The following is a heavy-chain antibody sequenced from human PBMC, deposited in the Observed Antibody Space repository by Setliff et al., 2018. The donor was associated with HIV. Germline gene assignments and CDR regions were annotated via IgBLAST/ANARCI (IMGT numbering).Heavy chain of an antibody. Sequence: AGGSLRLSCAASGFTFSNYAMSWVRQAPGKGLEWVSGISGSAGTTYYADSVKGRFTIARDNSKNTLYLQMNSLRAEDTAVYYCAKGPWDEPHAFNIWGQGTEVTVSS. V-gene: IGHV3-23*01. CDR1: GFTFSNYA. CDR2: ISGSAGTT. CDR3: AKGPWDEPHAFNI. J-gene: IGHJ3*02. D-gene: IGHD1-26*01.